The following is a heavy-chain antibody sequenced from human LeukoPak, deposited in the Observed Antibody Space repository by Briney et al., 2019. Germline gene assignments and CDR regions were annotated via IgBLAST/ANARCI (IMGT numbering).Heavy chain of an antibody. CDR2: FYPEDGET. CDR1: GYTLTELS. D-gene: IGHD3-3*01. CDR3: ATVGPCWSGYYTPLFFDY. Sequence: ASVKVSCKVSGYTLTELSMHWVRQAPGKWLEWMGGFYPEDGETIYAQKFQGRVTMTEDTSTDTAYMELSSLRSEDTAVYYCATVGPCWSGYYTPLFFDYWGQGTLVTVSS. V-gene: IGHV1-24*01. J-gene: IGHJ4*02.